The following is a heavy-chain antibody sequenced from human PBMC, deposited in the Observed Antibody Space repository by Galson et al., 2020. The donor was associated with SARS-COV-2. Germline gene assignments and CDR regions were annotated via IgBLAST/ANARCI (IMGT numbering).Heavy chain of an antibody. CDR2: IYWNDDK. Sequence: SGPTLVKPTQTLTLTCTFSGFSLDSGGVSVGWIRQPPGKALEWLTYIYWNDDKRYSPSLKSRLTVTKDTSRNQVVLTMTNMAPVDTATYYCARSPDWGHRLDCWGRGILVTVSS. CDR3: ARSPDWGHRLDC. D-gene: IGHD7-27*01. V-gene: IGHV2-5*01. J-gene: IGHJ4*01. CDR1: GFSLDSGGVS.